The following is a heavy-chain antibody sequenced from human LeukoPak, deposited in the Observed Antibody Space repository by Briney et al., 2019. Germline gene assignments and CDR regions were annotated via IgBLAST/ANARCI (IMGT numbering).Heavy chain of an antibody. CDR1: GYTFSGYY. J-gene: IGHJ3*02. Sequence: ASVRVSCKSSGYTFSGYYMHWVRQAPGQGLEWMGWINPKSGDTNYAQKFQGRVTVTRDTSISTAYMELSWLRSDDTAVYYCARGRPLIGATHDAFDIWGQGTMVIVSS. CDR3: ARGRPLIGATHDAFDI. CDR2: INPKSGDT. V-gene: IGHV1-2*02. D-gene: IGHD5-12*01.